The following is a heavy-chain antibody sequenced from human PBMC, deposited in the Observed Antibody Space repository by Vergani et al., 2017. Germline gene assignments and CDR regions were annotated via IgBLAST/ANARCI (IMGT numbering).Heavy chain of an antibody. CDR3: ARVAKWTVFRVLIISYYFVY. D-gene: IGHD3-3*01. CDR1: GYTFTSYD. CDR2: MNPNSGNT. V-gene: IGHV1-8*01. Sequence: QVQLVQSGAEVKKPGASVKVSCEASGYTFTSYDFNWVRQATGQGLEWMGWMNPNSGNTAYAQKFQGRVTMTWNTSINTAYMELSSLRSEDTAVYYCARVAKWTVFRVLIISYYFVYWGQGTLVTVSS. J-gene: IGHJ4*02.